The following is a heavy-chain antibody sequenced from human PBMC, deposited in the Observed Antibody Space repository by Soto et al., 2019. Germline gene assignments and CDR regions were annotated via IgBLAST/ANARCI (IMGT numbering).Heavy chain of an antibody. CDR3: ARAACVVSLIDY. D-gene: IGHD2-15*01. J-gene: IGHJ4*02. Sequence: WGSRRLSCAASGFSFSNYAMHWVRQAPGKGLEWVAVISNYGSNKYHADSVKGRFTISRDNSKNTLYLQMNSLRAEDTAVYYCARAACVVSLIDYWGQRTRVPVS. V-gene: IGHV3-30-3*01. CDR1: GFSFSNYA. CDR2: ISNYGSNK.